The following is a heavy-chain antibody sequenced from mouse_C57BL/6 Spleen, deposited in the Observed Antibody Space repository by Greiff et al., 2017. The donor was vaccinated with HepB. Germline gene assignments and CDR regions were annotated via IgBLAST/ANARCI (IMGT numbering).Heavy chain of an antibody. V-gene: IGHV1-80*01. CDR3: ARERYYLDY. J-gene: IGHJ2*01. CDR2: IYPGDGDT. Sequence: VQLQQSGAELVKPGASVKISCKASGYAFSSYWMNWVKKRPGKGLEWIGQIYPGDGDTNYNGKFKGKATLTADKSSSSAYMQLSSLTSEDSAVYFCARERYYLDYWGQGTTLTVSS. CDR1: GYAFSSYW.